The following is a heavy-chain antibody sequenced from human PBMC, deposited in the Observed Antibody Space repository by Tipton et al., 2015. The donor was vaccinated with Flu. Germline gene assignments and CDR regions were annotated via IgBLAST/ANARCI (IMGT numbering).Heavy chain of an antibody. CDR2: INQDGSEK. V-gene: IGHV3-7*01. CDR1: GFTFSTYS. J-gene: IGHJ5*02. CDR3: ARGMSWFDP. Sequence: SLRLSCAASGFTFSTYSMTWVRQAPGKGLEWVANINQDGSEKYYVDSVMGRFTISRDNAKNSLYLQMNSLRVEDTAVYYCARGMSWFDPWGQGTLVTVSS.